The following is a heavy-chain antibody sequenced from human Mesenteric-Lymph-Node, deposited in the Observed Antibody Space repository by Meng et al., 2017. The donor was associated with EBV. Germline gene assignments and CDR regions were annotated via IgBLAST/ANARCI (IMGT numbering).Heavy chain of an antibody. J-gene: IGHJ4*02. V-gene: IGHV7-4-1*02. CDR3: AKEFTSGVTPHIDN. Sequence: QGQLVQFGSELKKPGASVKVSCKASGYTFTHYALNWVRQAPRQGLEWMGWINTNTGNPTYAQGFTGRFVFSLDTSVSTAYLQISSLRADDTAVYYCAKEFTSGVTPHIDNGGQGTLVTVSS. D-gene: IGHD3-10*01. CDR1: GYTFTHYA. CDR2: INTNTGNP.